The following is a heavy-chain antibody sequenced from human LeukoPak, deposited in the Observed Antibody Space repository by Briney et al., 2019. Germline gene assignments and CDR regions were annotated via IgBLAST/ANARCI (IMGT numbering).Heavy chain of an antibody. CDR3: ARALHSTLYYYYYGMDV. CDR1: GGSISSGGYY. J-gene: IGHJ6*02. Sequence: SETLSLTCTVSGGSISSGGYYWSWIRQHPGKGLEWIGYIYYSGSTYYNPSLKSRVTISVDTSKNQFSLKLSSVAAADTAVYYCARALHSTLYYYYYGMDVWGQGTTVTVSS. D-gene: IGHD4-11*01. V-gene: IGHV4-61*08. CDR2: IYYSGST.